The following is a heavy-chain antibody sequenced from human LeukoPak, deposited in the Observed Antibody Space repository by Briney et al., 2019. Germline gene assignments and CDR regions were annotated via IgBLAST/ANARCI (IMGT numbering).Heavy chain of an antibody. CDR2: IFYSGIT. J-gene: IGHJ4*02. CDR3: ARHGAAVTGRSFDY. CDR1: GFTFSSYA. Sequence: GSLRLSCAASGFTFSSYAMSWVRQPPGKGLEWIGSIFYSGITFYNPSLKSRITISVDTSKNQFSLRLSSVTAADTAVYYCARHGAAVTGRSFDYWGQGTLLTVSS. V-gene: IGHV4-39*01. D-gene: IGHD6-19*01.